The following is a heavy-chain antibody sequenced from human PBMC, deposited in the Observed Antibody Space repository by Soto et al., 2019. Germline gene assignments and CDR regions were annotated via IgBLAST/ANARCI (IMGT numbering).Heavy chain of an antibody. V-gene: IGHV1-2*04. J-gene: IGHJ6*02. D-gene: IGHD6-13*01. CDR2: INPNSGGT. CDR1: GYTFTGYY. CDR3: ARDRVYSSSWYVQVTVARGMDV. Sequence: ASVKVSCKASGYTFTGYYMHWVRQAPGQGLEWMGWINPNSGGTNYAQKFQGWVTMTRDTSISTAYMELSRMRSDDTAVYYCARDRVYSSSWYVQVTVARGMDVWGQGTTVTVSS.